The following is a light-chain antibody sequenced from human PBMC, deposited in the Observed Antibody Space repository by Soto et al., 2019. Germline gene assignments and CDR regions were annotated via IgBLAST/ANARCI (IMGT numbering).Light chain of an antibody. V-gene: IGLV1-40*01. Sequence: QSVLTQPPSVSGAPGQRVTIACTGSSYNIGAGYEVHWYQQLPGTAPKLLIYGNSNRPSGVPDRFSGSKSGTSAYLAITGLRAEDEADYYCQSYDSSLSVVFGGGTKLTVL. J-gene: IGLJ2*01. CDR1: SYNIGAGYE. CDR3: QSYDSSLSVV. CDR2: GNS.